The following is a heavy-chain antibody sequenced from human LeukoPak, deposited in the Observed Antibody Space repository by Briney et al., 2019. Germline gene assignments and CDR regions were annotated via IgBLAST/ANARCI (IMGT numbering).Heavy chain of an antibody. Sequence: SETLSLTCAVYGGSFSGYYWSWIRQPPGKGLEWIGEINHSGSTNYNPSLKSRVTISVDTSKNQFSLKLSSVTAADTAVYYCAVHYEQKPFDYWGQGTLVTVSS. CDR1: GGSFSGYY. V-gene: IGHV4-34*01. CDR3: AVHYEQKPFDY. J-gene: IGHJ4*02. D-gene: IGHD1/OR15-1a*01. CDR2: INHSGST.